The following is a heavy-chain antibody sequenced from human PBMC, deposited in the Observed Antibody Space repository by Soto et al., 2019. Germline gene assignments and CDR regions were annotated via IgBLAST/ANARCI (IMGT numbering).Heavy chain of an antibody. CDR2: ISAYNGNT. J-gene: IGHJ6*03. CDR1: GYTFTSYG. D-gene: IGHD4-17*01. CDR3: ARAPYGDHYYYYYYMDV. V-gene: IGHV1-18*01. Sequence: ASVKVSCKASGYTFTSYGISWVRQAPGQGLEWMGWISAYNGNTNYAQKLQGRVTMTTDTSTSTAYMELRSLRSDDTAVYYCARAPYGDHYYYYYYMDVWGKGTTVTVSS.